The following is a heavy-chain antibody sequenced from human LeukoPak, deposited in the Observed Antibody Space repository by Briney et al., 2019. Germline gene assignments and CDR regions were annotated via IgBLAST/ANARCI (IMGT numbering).Heavy chain of an antibody. CDR2: IKQDGSEK. D-gene: IGHD6-13*01. CDR3: AREIAAAGTIYFDY. CDR1: GFTLSSYW. V-gene: IGHV3-7*01. J-gene: IGHJ4*02. Sequence: GSLLLSCAASGFTLSSYWMSWVRQAPGKGLEWVANIKQDGSEKYYVDSVKGRFTISRDNAKNSLYLQMNSLRAEDTAVYYCAREIAAAGTIYFDYWGQGTLVTVSS.